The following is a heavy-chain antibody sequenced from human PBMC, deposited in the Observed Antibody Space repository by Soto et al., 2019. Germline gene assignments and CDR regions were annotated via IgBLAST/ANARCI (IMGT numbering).Heavy chain of an antibody. CDR3: ARVNYGDYGGVYDY. V-gene: IGHV3-74*01. Sequence: EVQLVASGGGLVQPGGSLRLSCAASGFTVRSYLMHWVRQAPGKGLVWVSRINSDGSSTSFADSVKGRFTISRDNAKNTLYLQMNSLRAEDTAVYYCARVNYGDYGGVYDYWGQGTLVTVSS. CDR1: GFTVRSYL. D-gene: IGHD4-17*01. J-gene: IGHJ4*02. CDR2: INSDGSST.